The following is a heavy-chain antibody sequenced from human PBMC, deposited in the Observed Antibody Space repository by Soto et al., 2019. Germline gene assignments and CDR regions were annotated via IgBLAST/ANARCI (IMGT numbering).Heavy chain of an antibody. CDR3: ARERSHYDNAGPIEY. V-gene: IGHV3-20*04. CDR2: IDWNGGRT. J-gene: IGHJ4*02. CDR1: GFTFDDFG. Sequence: EVQLVQSGGGVIRPGESHRLSCSASGFTFDDFGMSWVRQAPGKGLQWVAGIDWNGGRTGYADSVRGRFSISRDNGKNVVHLQMDALGVEDTALYYCARERSHYDNAGPIEYWGQGTLLIVSS. D-gene: IGHD3-10*01.